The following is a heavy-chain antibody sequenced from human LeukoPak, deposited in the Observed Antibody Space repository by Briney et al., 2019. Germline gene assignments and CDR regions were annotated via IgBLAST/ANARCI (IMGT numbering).Heavy chain of an antibody. Sequence: GESLKISFKASGYSFTNYWIGWVRQMPGKSLEWMGMINPGDTNIAYSPSFQGQVTISADRSINTAYLQWSSLKASDTAMYYCARPRRAERDEDFWGQGTLATVSS. CDR3: ARPRRAERDEDF. D-gene: IGHD1-1*01. CDR2: INPGDTNI. V-gene: IGHV5-51*01. CDR1: GYSFTNYW. J-gene: IGHJ4*02.